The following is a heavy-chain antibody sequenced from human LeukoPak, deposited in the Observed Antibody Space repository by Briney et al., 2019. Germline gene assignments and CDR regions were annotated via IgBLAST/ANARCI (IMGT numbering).Heavy chain of an antibody. J-gene: IGHJ3*02. V-gene: IGHV1-18*01. CDR3: ARASGSYCSSTSCNVAFDI. Sequence: ASVKVSCKASGYTFSSYGITWVRQAPGQGLEWMGWISAYNGNTNYAQNLQGRVTMTTDTSTSTAYLELKSLSSDDTAVYYCARASGSYCSSTSCNVAFDIWGQGTMVTVSS. D-gene: IGHD2-2*01. CDR2: ISAYNGNT. CDR1: GYTFSSYG.